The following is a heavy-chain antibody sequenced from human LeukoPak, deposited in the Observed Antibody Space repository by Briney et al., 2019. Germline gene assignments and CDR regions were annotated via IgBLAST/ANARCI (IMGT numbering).Heavy chain of an antibody. V-gene: IGHV3-7*03. CDR1: GFTFSSFW. J-gene: IGHJ4*02. D-gene: IGHD6-19*01. Sequence: GGSLRFSCAASGFTFSSFWMNWVRHTPGKGLEWVANIEGDGSEKNYMDSVKVRFTISRDNAKKSLHLQMNSLRAEDTGVYYCAGGSCWLIDYWGQGTLVTVSS. CDR2: IEGDGSEK. CDR3: AGGSCWLIDY.